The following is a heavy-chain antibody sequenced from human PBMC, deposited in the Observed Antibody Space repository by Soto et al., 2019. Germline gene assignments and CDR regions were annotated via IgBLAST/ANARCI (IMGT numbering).Heavy chain of an antibody. CDR1: GFTFSMYW. CDR2: INDDGIST. CDR3: TTAHRYTSTGTGAF. Sequence: GGSLRLSCAASGFTFSMYWMHWVRQVPGKGPEWVSRINDDGISTNYADSVKGRFTISRDNAKNTLYLQMNALRVEDTAVYYCTTAHRYTSTGTGAFWGQGTLVTVSS. D-gene: IGHD1-1*01. J-gene: IGHJ4*02. V-gene: IGHV3-74*01.